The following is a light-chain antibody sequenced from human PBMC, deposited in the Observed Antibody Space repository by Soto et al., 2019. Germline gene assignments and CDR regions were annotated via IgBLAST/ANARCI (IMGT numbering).Light chain of an antibody. J-gene: IGKJ1*01. Sequence: DIQMTQSPSTLSASVGDRVTITFRASQTISSWLAWYQQKPGRAPKLLIFKASSLQTGVPSKFSGSGSGSEFTLTISSLQPDDFATYYCQQYNGPWTFGQGTKVDIK. CDR2: KAS. CDR1: QTISSW. CDR3: QQYNGPWT. V-gene: IGKV1-5*03.